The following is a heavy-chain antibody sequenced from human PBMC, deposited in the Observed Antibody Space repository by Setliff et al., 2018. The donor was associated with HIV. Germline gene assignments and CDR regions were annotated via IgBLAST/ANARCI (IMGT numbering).Heavy chain of an antibody. CDR2: IYTSGFT. V-gene: IGHV4-61*09. CDR3: ARDQGNPPSRGDI. CDR1: GGYISSGSHY. J-gene: IGHJ3*02. Sequence: CTVSGGYISSGSHYWRWIRQPAGKGLEWIGHIYTSGFTNYNPSLKSRVTISVDTSKNQFSLNLTSVTAADTAVYFCARDQGNPPSRGDIWGQGTMVTVSS.